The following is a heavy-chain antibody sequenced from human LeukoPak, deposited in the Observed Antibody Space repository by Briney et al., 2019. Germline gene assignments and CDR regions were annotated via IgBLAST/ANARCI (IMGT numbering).Heavy chain of an antibody. CDR3: ARGQYYYDSSGYLGY. Sequence: GGSLRLSCAASGFTFSSYAMSWVRQAPGKGLEWVSGISLDGATTYYAGSVEGRFTISRDSSKNTLYLQMNSLRAEDTAVYYCARGQYYYDSSGYLGYWGQGTLVTVSS. D-gene: IGHD3-22*01. V-gene: IGHV3-23*01. CDR2: ISLDGATT. CDR1: GFTFSSYA. J-gene: IGHJ4*02.